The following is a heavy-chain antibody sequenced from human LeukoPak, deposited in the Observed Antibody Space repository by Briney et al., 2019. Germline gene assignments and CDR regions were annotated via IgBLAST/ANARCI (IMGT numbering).Heavy chain of an antibody. CDR2: INQSGST. J-gene: IGHJ4*02. CDR1: GGSLSPYY. CDR3: ATLGGLYYESHGYPDFDL. V-gene: IGHV4-34*01. D-gene: IGHD3-22*01. Sequence: SETLSLTCSVSGGSLSPYYWSWIRQPPGGGLGWLGEINQSGSTNYNPSLKSRVTISVEKFKNQFSLEVTSVTAADTAIYYCATLGGLYYESHGYPDFDLWGQGTLVTVSS.